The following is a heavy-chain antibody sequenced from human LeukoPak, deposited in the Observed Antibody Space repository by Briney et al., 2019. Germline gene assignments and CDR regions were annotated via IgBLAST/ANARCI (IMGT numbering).Heavy chain of an antibody. CDR2: IRYDGSNK. Sequence: GGSLRLSCAPSGFTFSSYGMHWVRQAPGKGLEWVAFIRYDGSNKYYADSVKGRFTISRDNSKNTLYLQMNSLRAEDTAVYYCAKGGDYYAQYWGQGTLVTVSS. CDR1: GFTFSSYG. CDR3: AKGGDYYAQY. V-gene: IGHV3-30*02. J-gene: IGHJ4*02. D-gene: IGHD3-22*01.